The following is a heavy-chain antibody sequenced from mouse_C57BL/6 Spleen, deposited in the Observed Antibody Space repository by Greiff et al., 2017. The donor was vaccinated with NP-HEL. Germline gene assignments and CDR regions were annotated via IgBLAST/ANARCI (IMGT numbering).Heavy chain of an antibody. D-gene: IGHD2-1*01. Sequence: VHLVESGAELARPGASVKLSCKASGYTFTSYGISWVKQRTGQGLEWIGEIYPRSGNTYYNEKFKGKATLTADKSSSTAYMELRSLTSEDSAVYFCARGFYFAYWGQGTLVTVSA. V-gene: IGHV1-81*01. CDR3: ARGFYFAY. CDR2: IYPRSGNT. CDR1: GYTFTSYG. J-gene: IGHJ3*01.